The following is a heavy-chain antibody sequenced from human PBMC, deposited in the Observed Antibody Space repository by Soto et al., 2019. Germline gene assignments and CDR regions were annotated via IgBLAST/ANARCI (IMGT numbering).Heavy chain of an antibody. CDR3: ARRRVGANYYYYGMDV. CDR1: GYSFTSFW. CDR2: IDPSDSYT. J-gene: IGHJ6*02. V-gene: IGHV5-10-1*01. D-gene: IGHD1-26*01. Sequence: GESLKISCKGSGYSFTSFWISWVRQMPGKGLEWMGRIDPSDSYTNYSPSFQGHVTISADKSISTAYLQWSSLKASDTAMYYCARRRVGANYYYYGMDVWGQGTTVTVSS.